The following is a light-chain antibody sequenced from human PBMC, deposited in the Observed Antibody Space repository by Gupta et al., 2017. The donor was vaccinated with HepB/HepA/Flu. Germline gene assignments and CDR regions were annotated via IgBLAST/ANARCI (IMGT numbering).Light chain of an antibody. CDR3: QAWDSSTGVV. Sequence: SYALTQPPSVSVSPGQTASITCSGDKLGDKYACWYQQQPGQSPVLVIYQDGKRPSGIPERFSGSNSGNTATLTISGTQAMDEADYYCQAWDSSTGVVFGGGTKLTVL. CDR2: QDG. J-gene: IGLJ2*01. V-gene: IGLV3-1*01. CDR1: KLGDKY.